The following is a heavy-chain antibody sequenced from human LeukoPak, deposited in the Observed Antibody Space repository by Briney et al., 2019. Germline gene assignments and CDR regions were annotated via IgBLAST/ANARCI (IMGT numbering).Heavy chain of an antibody. CDR1: GFTFDDYA. CDR3: AKDSSLYCSGGSCLEATFDY. Sequence: PGGSLRLSCAASGFTFDDYAMHWVRHAPGKGLEWVSGISWNSGSIGYADSVKGRFTISRDNAKNSLYPQMNSLRAEDTALYYCAKDSSLYCSGGSCLEATFDYWGQGTLVTVSS. D-gene: IGHD2-15*01. V-gene: IGHV3-9*01. CDR2: ISWNSGSI. J-gene: IGHJ4*02.